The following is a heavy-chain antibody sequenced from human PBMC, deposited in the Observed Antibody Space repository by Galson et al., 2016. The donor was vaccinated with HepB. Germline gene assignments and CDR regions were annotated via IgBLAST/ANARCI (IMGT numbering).Heavy chain of an antibody. D-gene: IGHD3-22*01. CDR2: IDPNDSFI. V-gene: IGHV5-10-1*01. J-gene: IGHJ4*02. CDR3: ARLSYDTSGYWYFDY. Sequence: QSGAEVKKPGESLRISCKGSGYSFTHHLITWVRQMPGKGLEWMARIDPNDSFIDSNPSFQGHVTLSPDESISTAYLQWTSLKASDTGKYYCARLSYDTSGYWYFDYWGQGTLVTVSS. CDR1: GYSFTHHL.